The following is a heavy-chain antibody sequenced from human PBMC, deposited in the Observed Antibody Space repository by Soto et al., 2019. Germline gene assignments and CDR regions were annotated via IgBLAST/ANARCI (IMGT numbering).Heavy chain of an antibody. V-gene: IGHV4-4*07. CDR1: GGSITTYY. D-gene: IGHD3-10*01. CDR3: PRGPGGFGESSLDY. Sequence: QVQLQEWGPGLVKPSETLSLTCTVSGGSITTYYWSWIRQPAGKGLEWIGRIYSGGRTNYNTTLRSRVTVSVDMSKNQFSLKLSSVTAADTAVYYCPRGPGGFGESSLDYWGQGTLVTVSS. J-gene: IGHJ4*02. CDR2: IYSGGRT.